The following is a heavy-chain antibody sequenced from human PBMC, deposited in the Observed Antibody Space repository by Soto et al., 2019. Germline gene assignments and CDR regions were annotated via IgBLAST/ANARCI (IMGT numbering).Heavy chain of an antibody. V-gene: IGHV1-18*01. CDR1: GYDFTTYG. CDR3: ERGRYGDY. D-gene: IGHD1-1*01. Sequence: QVHLVQSGAEVKKPGASVKVSCKGSGYDFTTYGITWVRQAPGQGLEWMAWISAHNGNTEYAQKLQGRVTVTRDTATSTAYMELRSLRSDDTAVYYCERGRYGDYWGQGALVTVSS. CDR2: ISAHNGNT. J-gene: IGHJ4*02.